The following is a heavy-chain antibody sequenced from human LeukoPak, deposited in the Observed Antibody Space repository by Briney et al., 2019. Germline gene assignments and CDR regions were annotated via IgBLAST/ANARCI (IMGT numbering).Heavy chain of an antibody. V-gene: IGHV4-34*01. CDR2: INPSGRI. CDR1: GGPFSGYY. Sequence: SETLSLTCAVYGGPFSGYYWTWIRQAPGTGLEWIGEINPSGRISYNPSLKSRLTISVDASKNQFSLNLRSLTAADTAVYYCARGRQEVSMIVVVMTGVSYYLDVWGKGTTVTVS. J-gene: IGHJ6*03. CDR3: ARGRQEVSMIVVVMTGVSYYLDV. D-gene: IGHD3-22*01.